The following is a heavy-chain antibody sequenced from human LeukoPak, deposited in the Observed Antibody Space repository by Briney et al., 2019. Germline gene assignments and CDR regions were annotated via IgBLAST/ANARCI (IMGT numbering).Heavy chain of an antibody. J-gene: IGHJ3*02. D-gene: IGHD6-19*01. CDR3: ARRDPLPMRIGWYSFDI. V-gene: IGHV4-34*01. CDR1: GGSFSGYY. Sequence: SETLSLTCAVYGGSFSGYYWSWIRQPPGKGLEWIGEINHSGSTNYKPSLKSRITVSVDTSKNQFSLKLSSVTAADTAVYYCARRDPLPMRIGWYSFDIWGQGTMVTVSS. CDR2: INHSGST.